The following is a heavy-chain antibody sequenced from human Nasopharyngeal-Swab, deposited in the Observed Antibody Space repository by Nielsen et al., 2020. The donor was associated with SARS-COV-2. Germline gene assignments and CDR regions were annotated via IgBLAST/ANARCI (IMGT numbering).Heavy chain of an antibody. Sequence: GESLKISCAASGFTFSSYAMGWVRQAPGKGLEWVSGISASGGSTDQADSVKGRFTISRDNSKNTLYLQMNSLRAEDTAVYYCATELVVAAGGSYYYYGMDVWGQGTTVTVSS. CDR3: ATELVVAAGGSYYYYGMDV. CDR2: ISASGGST. CDR1: GFTFSSYA. J-gene: IGHJ6*02. V-gene: IGHV3-23*01. D-gene: IGHD2-15*01.